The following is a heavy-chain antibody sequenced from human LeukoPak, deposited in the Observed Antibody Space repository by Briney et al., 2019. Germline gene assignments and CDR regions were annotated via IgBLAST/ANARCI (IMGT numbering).Heavy chain of an antibody. CDR3: AITDDYSNYGGKHKNFDY. CDR2: IFHSGST. CDR1: GASISGDDYY. D-gene: IGHD4-11*01. J-gene: IGHJ4*02. V-gene: IGHV4-30-2*01. Sequence: KPSETLSLTCTVSGASISGDDYYWSWIRQPPGKGLEWVGHIFHSGSTYYNPSLKSRVTISVDRSKNQFSLKLSSVTAADTAVYYCAITDDYSNYGGKHKNFDYWGQGTLVTVSS.